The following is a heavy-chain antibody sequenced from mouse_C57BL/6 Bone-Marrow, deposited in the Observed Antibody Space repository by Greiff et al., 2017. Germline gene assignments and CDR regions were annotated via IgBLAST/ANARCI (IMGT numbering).Heavy chain of an antibody. CDR3: TRGPRCAY. CDR1: GYTFTDYE. V-gene: IGHV1-15*01. CDR2: IDPETGGT. Sequence: QVQLQQSGAELVRPGASVTLSCKASGYTFTDYELHWVKQTPVHGLEWIGAIDPETGGTAYNQKFKGKAILTADKSSSTAYMELRSLTSEDSAVYYCTRGPRCAYWGQGTLVTVSA. J-gene: IGHJ3*01.